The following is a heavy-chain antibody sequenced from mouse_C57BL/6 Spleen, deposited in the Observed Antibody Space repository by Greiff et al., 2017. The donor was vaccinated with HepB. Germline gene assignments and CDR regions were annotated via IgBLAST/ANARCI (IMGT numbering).Heavy chain of an antibody. J-gene: IGHJ2*01. D-gene: IGHD2-3*01. CDR1: GYTFTSYW. Sequence: QVQLQQPGAELVRPGTSVKLSCKASGYTFTSYWMHWVKQRPGQGLEWIGVIDPSDSYTNYNQKFKGKATLTVDTSSSTAYMQLSSLTSEDSAVYYCARSGYYVGYFDYWGQGTTLTVSS. V-gene: IGHV1-59*01. CDR2: IDPSDSYT. CDR3: ARSGYYVGYFDY.